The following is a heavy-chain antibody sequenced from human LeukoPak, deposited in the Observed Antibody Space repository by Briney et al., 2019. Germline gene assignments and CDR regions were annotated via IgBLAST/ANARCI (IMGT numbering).Heavy chain of an antibody. V-gene: IGHV4-59*08. CDR1: ADSISTYY. CDR2: IYYSGST. Sequence: SETLSLACTVSADSISTYYWNWIRQSPGKGLEWIGYIYYSGSTIYNPSLKSRVTISVDTSKNQFSLKLSSVTAADTAVYYCARGVGYNYRLYHFDYWGQGTLVTVSS. D-gene: IGHD5-24*01. J-gene: IGHJ4*02. CDR3: ARGVGYNYRLYHFDY.